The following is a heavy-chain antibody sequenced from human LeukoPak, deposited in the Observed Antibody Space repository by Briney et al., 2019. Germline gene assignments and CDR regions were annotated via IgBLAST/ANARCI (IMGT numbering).Heavy chain of an antibody. CDR2: FDPEDGET. Sequence: ASVKVSCKVSGYTLTELSMHGVRQAPGKGGEGMGGFDPEDGETIYAQKFQRRVTMTEDTSTHTAYMELSSLRSEDTAVYYCATEYEGATVRTNWFDPWGQRTLVTVSS. J-gene: IGHJ5*02. CDR3: ATEYEGATVRTNWFDP. D-gene: IGHD1-26*01. CDR1: GYTLTELS. V-gene: IGHV1-24*01.